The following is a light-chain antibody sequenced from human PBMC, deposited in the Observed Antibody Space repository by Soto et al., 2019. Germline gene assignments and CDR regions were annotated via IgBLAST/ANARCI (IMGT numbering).Light chain of an antibody. CDR2: EVG. CDR3: CSSAPESTYV. J-gene: IGLJ1*01. V-gene: IGLV2-14*01. Sequence: QSALTQPASVSGSPGQSITISCTGTSSDVGGYKYVSWYQQHPGKAPKLMIYEVGNRPSGVSQRFSGSTSGNAASLTISALQADDEADYFCCSSAPESTYVFGTGTKLTVL. CDR1: SSDVGGYKY.